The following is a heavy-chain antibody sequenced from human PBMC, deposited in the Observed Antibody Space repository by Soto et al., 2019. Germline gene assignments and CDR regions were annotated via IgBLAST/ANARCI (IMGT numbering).Heavy chain of an antibody. Sequence: SETLSLTCTGSGGSISSYYWSWIRQPAGKGLEWIGRIYTNGSTNYNPSLKSRVTMSVDTSKNQFSLKLSSVTAADTAVYYCASSASWYRFDYWGKGTLVTVSS. CDR1: GGSISSYY. J-gene: IGHJ4*02. V-gene: IGHV4-4*07. CDR2: IYTNGST. D-gene: IGHD6-13*01. CDR3: ASSASWYRFDY.